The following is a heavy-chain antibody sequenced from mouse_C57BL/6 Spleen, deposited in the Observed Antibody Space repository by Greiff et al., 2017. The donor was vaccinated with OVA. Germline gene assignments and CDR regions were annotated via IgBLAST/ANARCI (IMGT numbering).Heavy chain of an antibody. CDR1: GYSFTGYY. CDR2: INPSTGGT. Sequence: EVKLQESGPELVKPGASVKISCKASGYSFTGYYMNWVKQSPEKSLEWIGEINPSTGGTTYNQKFKAKATLTVDKSSSTAYMQLKSLTSEDSAVYYCASGDYDEGAWFAYWGQGTLVTVSA. CDR3: ASGDYDEGAWFAY. D-gene: IGHD2-4*01. V-gene: IGHV1-42*01. J-gene: IGHJ3*01.